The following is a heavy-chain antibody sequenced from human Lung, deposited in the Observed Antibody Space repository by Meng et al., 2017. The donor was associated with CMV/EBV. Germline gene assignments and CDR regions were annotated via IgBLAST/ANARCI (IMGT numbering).Heavy chain of an antibody. CDR2: IYSDGIST. CDR3: AREPGRGACDI. D-gene: IGHD3-10*01. CDR1: GISSNTYW. V-gene: IGHV3-74*01. J-gene: IGHJ3*02. Sequence: GESLKISCAVSGISSNTYWMHWVRQVPGKGLVWLSRIYSDGISTRYADSVKGRFTISRDNTKSTLYLQMNGLRAEDTAVYYCAREPGRGACDIWGQGQMVTV.